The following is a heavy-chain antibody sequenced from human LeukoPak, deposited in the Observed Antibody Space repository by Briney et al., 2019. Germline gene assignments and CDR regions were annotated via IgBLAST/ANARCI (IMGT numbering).Heavy chain of an antibody. V-gene: IGHV3-23*01. D-gene: IGHD6-13*01. CDR1: GFTFSSSA. J-gene: IGHJ4*02. CDR3: ARDREAAADLGY. CDR2: ISGSGGGT. Sequence: GGSLRLSCATSGFTFSSSAMSWVRQPPGKGLAWVSTISGSGGGTYYADSVKGRFTISRDNSKNTLYLQMNSLRVEDTAVYYCARDREAAADLGYWGQGTLVTVSS.